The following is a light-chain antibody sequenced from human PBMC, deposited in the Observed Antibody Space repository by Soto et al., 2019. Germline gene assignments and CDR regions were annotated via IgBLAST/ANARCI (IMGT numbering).Light chain of an antibody. Sequence: QSALTQPASVSGSPGQSITISCTGTSSDVGSYNLVSWYQQHPGKAPKLMIYEVSKRPSGVSNRFSGSKSGNTASLTISGLQVEDEADYYCCSYGGSSTYVFGTGTKVTVL. V-gene: IGLV2-23*02. CDR3: CSYGGSSTYV. J-gene: IGLJ1*01. CDR1: SSDVGSYNL. CDR2: EVS.